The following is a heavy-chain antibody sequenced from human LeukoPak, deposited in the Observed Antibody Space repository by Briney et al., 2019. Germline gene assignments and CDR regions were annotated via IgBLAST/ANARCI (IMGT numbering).Heavy chain of an antibody. V-gene: IGHV3-30*18. Sequence: GGSLRLSCAASGFTFSSYGMHWVRQAPGKGLEWVAVISYDGSNKYYADSVKGRFTISRDNSKNTLYLQMNSLRAEDTAVYYCAKDASNYDGTYFDYWGQGTLVTVSS. J-gene: IGHJ4*02. CDR1: GFTFSSYG. CDR3: AKDASNYDGTYFDY. CDR2: ISYDGSNK. D-gene: IGHD4-11*01.